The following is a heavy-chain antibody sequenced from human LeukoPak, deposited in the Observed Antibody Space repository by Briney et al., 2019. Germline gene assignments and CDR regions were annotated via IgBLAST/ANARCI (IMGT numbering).Heavy chain of an antibody. CDR3: ARDDVPYSA. D-gene: IGHD2-15*01. Sequence: PSETLSLTCTVSGGSVSSGSFYWSWIRQPPGKGLEWIGYIYYSGGTKYNPSLNSRVTISIDTSNNQFSLKLNSATAADTDVYYCARDDVPYSAWGQGTLVTVSS. J-gene: IGHJ5*02. CDR2: IYYSGGT. V-gene: IGHV4-61*01. CDR1: GGSVSSGSFY.